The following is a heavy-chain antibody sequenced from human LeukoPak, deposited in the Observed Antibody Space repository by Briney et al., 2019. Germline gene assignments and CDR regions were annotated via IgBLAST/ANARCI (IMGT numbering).Heavy chain of an antibody. CDR2: IFYSGNT. CDR3: ARLPGYSYGFDY. D-gene: IGHD5-18*01. Sequence: SETLSLTCTVSGGSISCGDYYWSWIRQPPGKGLKWIGYIFYSGNTYYNPSLKSRVPISVDTSKNRFSLKLSSVTAADTAVYYCARLPGYSYGFDYWGQGTLVTVSS. CDR1: GGSISCGDYY. J-gene: IGHJ4*02. V-gene: IGHV4-30-4*02.